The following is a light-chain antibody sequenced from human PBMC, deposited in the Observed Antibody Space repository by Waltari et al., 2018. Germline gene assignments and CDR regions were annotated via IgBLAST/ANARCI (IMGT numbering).Light chain of an antibody. CDR3: CSYAGGYTWV. CDR1: TTDLGSYNY. Sequence: SALTQPRSVSGSPGQSVTISCTGTTTDLGSYNYVSWYQQHPGKPPKLIILDLTKRPSGGLVRLCGSKSGNTTSLTISGSGAEDEAEYYCCSYAGGYTWVFGGGTKLTVV. CDR2: DLT. V-gene: IGLV2-11*01. J-gene: IGLJ3*02.